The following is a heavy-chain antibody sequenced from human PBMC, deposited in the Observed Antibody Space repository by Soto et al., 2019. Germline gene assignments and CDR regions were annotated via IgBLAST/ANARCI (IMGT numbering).Heavy chain of an antibody. CDR3: KKGAQYDMLTGYYDF. CDR2: ISWNSGSV. V-gene: IGHV3-9*01. CDR1: GFIFDDYA. Sequence: EVQLVESGGGLVQPGRSLRLSCAASGFIFDDYAMHWVRQAPGKGLEWVAGISWNSGSVMYVVSVKGRFTISRDNAKNSLYMLMNRMRAEDTALSYCKKGAQYDMLTGYYDFWGQGTLVSVSS. D-gene: IGHD3-9*01. J-gene: IGHJ4*02.